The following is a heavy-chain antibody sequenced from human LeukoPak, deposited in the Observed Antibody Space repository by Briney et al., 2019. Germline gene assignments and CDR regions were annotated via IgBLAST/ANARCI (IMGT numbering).Heavy chain of an antibody. V-gene: IGHV4-30-4*08. D-gene: IGHD3-22*01. CDR3: ARDSHYYDSSGYFQGFDY. J-gene: IGHJ4*02. Sequence: SQTLSLTCTVSGGSISSGDYYWSWIRQPPGKGLEWIGYIYYSGSTYYNPSLKSRVTISVDTSKNQFSLKLGSVTAADTAVYYCARDSHYYDSSGYFQGFDYWGQGTLVTVSS. CDR1: GGSISSGDYY. CDR2: IYYSGST.